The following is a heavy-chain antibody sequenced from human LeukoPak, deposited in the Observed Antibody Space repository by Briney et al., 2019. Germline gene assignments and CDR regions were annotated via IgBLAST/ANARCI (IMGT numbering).Heavy chain of an antibody. CDR3: ARHSSSWYVGAFDI. J-gene: IGHJ3*02. D-gene: IGHD6-13*01. V-gene: IGHV1-18*01. Sequence: ASVKVSCKATGSTFTSYGISWVRQAPGQWLEWMGWISAYNGNTNYAQKLQGRVTMTTDTSTSTAYMELRSLRSDDTAVYYCARHSSSWYVGAFDIWGQGTMVTVSS. CDR1: GSTFTSYG. CDR2: ISAYNGNT.